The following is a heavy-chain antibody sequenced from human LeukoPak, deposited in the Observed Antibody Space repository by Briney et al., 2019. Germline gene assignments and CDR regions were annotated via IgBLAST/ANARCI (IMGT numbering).Heavy chain of an antibody. CDR1: GGSFSGYY. J-gene: IGHJ4*02. Sequence: SETLSLTCAVYGGSFSGYYWSWIRQPPGKGLEWIGEINHSGSTNYNPSLKSRVTISVDTSKNQFSLKLSSVTAADTAVYYCAGAAGTIGGDYWGQGTLVTVSS. V-gene: IGHV4-34*01. CDR3: AGAAGTIGGDY. CDR2: INHSGST. D-gene: IGHD6-13*01.